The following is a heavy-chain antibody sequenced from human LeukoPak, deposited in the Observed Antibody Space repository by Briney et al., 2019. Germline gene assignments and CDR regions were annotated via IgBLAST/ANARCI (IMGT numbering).Heavy chain of an antibody. Sequence: YPGGSLRLSCAASGFTFSSYSMNWVRQAPGKGLEWVSSISSSSSYIYYADSVKGRFTISRDNAKNSLYLQMNSLRAEDTAVYYCARDPSRSVSGDYYYYMDVWGKGTTVTVSS. CDR3: ARDPSRSVSGDYYYYMDV. CDR1: GFTFSSYS. D-gene: IGHD2-15*01. CDR2: ISSSSSYI. V-gene: IGHV3-21*01. J-gene: IGHJ6*03.